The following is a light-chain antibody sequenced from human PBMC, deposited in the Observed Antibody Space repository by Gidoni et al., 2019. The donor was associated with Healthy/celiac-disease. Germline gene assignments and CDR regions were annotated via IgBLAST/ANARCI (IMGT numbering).Light chain of an antibody. CDR2: DVR. CDR1: SSDVGGYNY. CDR3: SSYTSSSTLV. J-gene: IGLJ2*01. V-gene: IGLV2-14*01. Sequence: QSALTQPASVSGSPGQSITISCTGTSSDVGGYNYVSWYHQPPGNAPKLMIYDVRNRPSGVSSRFSGSKSGNTASLTISGLQAEDEADYYCSSYTSSSTLVFGGGTKLTVL.